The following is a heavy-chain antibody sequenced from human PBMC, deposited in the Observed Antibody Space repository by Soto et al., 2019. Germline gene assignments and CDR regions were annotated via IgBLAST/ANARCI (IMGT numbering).Heavy chain of an antibody. CDR2: IWYDGSNK. CDR1: GFTFSSYG. Sequence: GGSLRLSCAASGFTFSSYGMHWVRQAPGKGLEWVAVIWYDGSNKYYADSVKGRFTISRDNSKNTLYLQMNSLRAEDTAVYYCARDPFTSIAAAGMSLSYYYYYGMDVWGQGTTVTVSS. D-gene: IGHD6-13*01. CDR3: ARDPFTSIAAAGMSLSYYYYYGMDV. J-gene: IGHJ6*02. V-gene: IGHV3-33*01.